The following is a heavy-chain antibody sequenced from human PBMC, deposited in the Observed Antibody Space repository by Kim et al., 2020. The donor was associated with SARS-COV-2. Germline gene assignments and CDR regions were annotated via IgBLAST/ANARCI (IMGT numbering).Heavy chain of an antibody. V-gene: IGHV5-51*01. CDR3: ARLATGNSFDY. D-gene: IGHD7-27*01. CDR2: VYPGDSDT. Sequence: GESLKISCKGSGYTFTNNWIAWARQMPGKGLEWMGSVYPGDSDTIYRPSFQGQVTISVDKSISSAYLHWNSLKTSDTAMYYCARLATGNSFDYWGQGTLVIVSS. CDR1: GYTFTNNW. J-gene: IGHJ4*02.